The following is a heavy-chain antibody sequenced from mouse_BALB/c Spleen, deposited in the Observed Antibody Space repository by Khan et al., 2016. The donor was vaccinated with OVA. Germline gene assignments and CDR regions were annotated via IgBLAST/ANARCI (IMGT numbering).Heavy chain of an antibody. CDR2: INTYTGEP. Sequence: QIQLVQSGPELKKPGETVKISCKAFGYTFTDYGMNWVKQAPGKGLKWMGWINTYTGEPTYTDDFKGRFAFSLETSASTASLQINNLKNEDTATYFCARPPYFSYVLVYWGQGTSVTVSS. CDR3: ARPPYFSYVLVY. V-gene: IGHV9-3-1*01. D-gene: IGHD2-10*01. CDR1: GYTFTDYG. J-gene: IGHJ4*01.